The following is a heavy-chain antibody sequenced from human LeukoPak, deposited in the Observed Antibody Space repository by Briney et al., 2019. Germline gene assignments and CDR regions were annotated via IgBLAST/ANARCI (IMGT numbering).Heavy chain of an antibody. J-gene: IGHJ4*02. V-gene: IGHV3-20*04. Sequence: GGSLRLSCAASGFTFDDYGMSWVRQAPGKGLEWVSGINWNGGSTGYADSVKGRFTISRDNAKNSLYLQMDSLRAEDTALYYCARDEGGSYHFDYWGQGTLVTVSS. D-gene: IGHD1-26*01. CDR3: ARDEGGSYHFDY. CDR2: INWNGGST. CDR1: GFTFDDYG.